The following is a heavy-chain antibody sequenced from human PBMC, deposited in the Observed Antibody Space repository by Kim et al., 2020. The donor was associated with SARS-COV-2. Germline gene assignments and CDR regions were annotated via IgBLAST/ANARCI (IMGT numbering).Heavy chain of an antibody. CDR1: GFTFSSYA. CDR2: ISYDGSNK. V-gene: IGHV3-30-3*01. CDR3: ARAGGGSYYAYFDY. D-gene: IGHD1-26*01. Sequence: GGSLRLSCAASGFTFSSYAMHWVRQAPGKGLEWVAVISYDGSNKYYADSVKGRFTISRDNSKNTLYLQMNSLRAEDRAVYYCARAGGGSYYAYFDYWGQG. J-gene: IGHJ4*02.